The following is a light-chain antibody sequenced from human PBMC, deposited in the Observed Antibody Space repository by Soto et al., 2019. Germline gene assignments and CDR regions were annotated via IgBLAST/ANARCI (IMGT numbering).Light chain of an antibody. Sequence: EIVLTQSPGTLSLSPGERATLSCRASQSVSVNSLAWYQQKGGQAPRLLIYAASTRATGVPDRFSGSGSGTDFALTISRLETEDFVVYYCQQYGGSPFTFGPGTKVDIK. CDR3: QQYGGSPFT. CDR1: QSVSVNS. J-gene: IGKJ3*01. V-gene: IGKV3-20*01. CDR2: AAS.